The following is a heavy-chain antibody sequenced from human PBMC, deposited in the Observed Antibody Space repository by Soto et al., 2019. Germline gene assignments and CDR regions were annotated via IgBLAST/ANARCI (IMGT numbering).Heavy chain of an antibody. Sequence: EVQLVESGGGLVKPGGSLRLSCAASGFTFSNAWMSWVRQSPGKGLEWVGRIKSESDGGTADYAAPVKGRFTISRDDSKNPLYLQMNSLKTEDTAVYFCARPPLGYCSSATCFDYFDYWGQGTLVTVSS. J-gene: IGHJ4*02. CDR3: ARPPLGYCSSATCFDYFDY. V-gene: IGHV3-15*01. CDR2: IKSESDGGTA. D-gene: IGHD2-2*01. CDR1: GFTFSNAW.